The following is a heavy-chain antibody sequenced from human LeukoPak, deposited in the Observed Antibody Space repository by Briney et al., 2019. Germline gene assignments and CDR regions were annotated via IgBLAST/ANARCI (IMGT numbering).Heavy chain of an antibody. Sequence: GGSLRLSCAASGFTFSSYTMNWVRQTAGGVLGWVSSITSGIGDIYYTCSVKGRFTISRDNAKNSLYLQMGSLRAEDTAVYFCARQRMDYSSFFPGYFDSWGLGTLVTVS. CDR2: ITSGIGDI. D-gene: IGHD4-11*01. J-gene: IGHJ4*02. CDR1: GFTFSSYT. V-gene: IGHV3-21*04. CDR3: ARQRMDYSSFFPGYFDS.